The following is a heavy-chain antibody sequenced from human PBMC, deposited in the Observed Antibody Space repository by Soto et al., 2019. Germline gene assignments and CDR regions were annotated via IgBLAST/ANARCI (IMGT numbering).Heavy chain of an antibody. Sequence: RASVKVSCKASGYTFTGYYMHWVRQAPGQGLEWMGWINPNSGGTNYAQKFQGRVTMTRDTSISTDYMELSRLRSDDTAVYYCAREYRHMVRGVIITLRYGRYVLGQGTTVTVSS. CDR2: INPNSGGT. D-gene: IGHD3-10*01. CDR3: AREYRHMVRGVIITLRYGRYV. V-gene: IGHV1-2*02. J-gene: IGHJ6*02. CDR1: GYTFTGYY.